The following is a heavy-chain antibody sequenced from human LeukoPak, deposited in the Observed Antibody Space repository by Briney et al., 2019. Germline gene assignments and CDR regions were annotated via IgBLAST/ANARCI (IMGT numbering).Heavy chain of an antibody. D-gene: IGHD3-22*01. CDR1: GFTFSSYS. CDR2: ITSSSSDI. V-gene: IGHV3-21*01. CDR3: ARVFWETGNPGYYSDF. J-gene: IGHJ4*02. Sequence: TGGSLRLSCAASGFTFSSYSMNWVRQAPGKGLEWISSITSSSSDIFYADSVRGRFTISRDNANNALHLQMNSLRAEDTAVYYCARVFWETGNPGYYSDFWGQGTLVTVSS.